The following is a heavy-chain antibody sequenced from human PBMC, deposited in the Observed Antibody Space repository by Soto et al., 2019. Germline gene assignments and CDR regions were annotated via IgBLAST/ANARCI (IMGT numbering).Heavy chain of an antibody. Sequence: EVQLLESGGGLVQPGGSLRLSCAASGFTFSNYAMSWVRQAPGRGLEWLSSIRNSGADTFYADSVKGRFTISRDNSKNTLCLQMNSLTAEDTAVYYCAKSYYYMDVWGNGTTVTVSS. CDR2: IRNSGADT. J-gene: IGHJ6*03. V-gene: IGHV3-23*01. CDR3: AKSYYYMDV. CDR1: GFTFSNYA.